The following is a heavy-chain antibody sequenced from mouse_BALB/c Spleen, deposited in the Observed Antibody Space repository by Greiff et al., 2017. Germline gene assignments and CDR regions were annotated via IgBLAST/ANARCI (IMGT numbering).Heavy chain of an antibody. CDR3: ARRYGSSSRAYAMDY. CDR2: IWGDGST. D-gene: IGHD1-1*01. Sequence: VKLVESGPGLVAPSQSLSITCTVSGFSLTGYGVNWVRQPPGKGLEWLGMIWGDGSTDYNSALKSRLSISKDNSKSQVFLKMNSLQTDDTARYYCARRYGSSSRAYAMDYWGQGTSVTVSS. J-gene: IGHJ4*01. V-gene: IGHV2-6-7*01. CDR1: GFSLTGYG.